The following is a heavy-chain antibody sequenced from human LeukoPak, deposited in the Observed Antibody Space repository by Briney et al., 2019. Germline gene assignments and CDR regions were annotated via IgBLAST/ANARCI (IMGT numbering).Heavy chain of an antibody. D-gene: IGHD2-8*01. CDR2: INPNSGGT. Sequence: ASVKVSCKASGYTFTGYYMHWVRQAPGQGLEWMGWINPNSGGTNYAQNFQGRVTMTRDTSISTAYMELSRLRSDDTAVYYCARTRYCTNGVCPFDYWGQGTLVTVSS. V-gene: IGHV1-2*02. CDR1: GYTFTGYY. J-gene: IGHJ4*02. CDR3: ARTRYCTNGVCPFDY.